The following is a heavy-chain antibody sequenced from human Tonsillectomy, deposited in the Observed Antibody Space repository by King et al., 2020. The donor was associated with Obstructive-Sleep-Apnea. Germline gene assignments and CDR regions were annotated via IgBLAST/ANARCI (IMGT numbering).Heavy chain of an antibody. CDR3: SSGGLRYFDHLYGMDV. V-gene: IGHV1-18*01. Sequence: QLVQSGPEVKKPGASVKVSCKASVYTFTSYGISWVRQAPGQGLEWMGWITAYNGKTNYVQKLQGRVTMTTDTSTRTAYMGLRSLRSDDTAVYYCSSGGLRYFDHLYGMDVWGQGTTVTVSS. D-gene: IGHD3-9*01. J-gene: IGHJ6*02. CDR1: VYTFTSYG. CDR2: ITAYNGKT.